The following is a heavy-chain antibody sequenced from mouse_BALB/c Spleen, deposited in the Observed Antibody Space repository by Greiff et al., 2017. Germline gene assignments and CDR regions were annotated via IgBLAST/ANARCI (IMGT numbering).Heavy chain of an antibody. CDR3: TGWLRRDYYAMDY. Sequence: EVHLVESGGGLVQPGGSMKLSCVASGFTFSSYWMSWVRQSPEKGLEWVAEIRLKSDNYATHYAESVKGKFTISRDDSKSRLYLQMNSLRAEDTGIYYCTGWLRRDYYAMDYWGQGTSVTVSS. J-gene: IGHJ4*01. CDR2: IRLKSDNYAT. D-gene: IGHD2-2*01. V-gene: IGHV6-6*02. CDR1: GFTFSSYW.